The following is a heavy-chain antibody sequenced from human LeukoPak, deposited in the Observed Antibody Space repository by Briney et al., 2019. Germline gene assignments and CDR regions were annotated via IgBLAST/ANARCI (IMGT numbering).Heavy chain of an antibody. CDR1: GFTFSSYA. D-gene: IGHD1-1*01. J-gene: IGHJ4*02. CDR3: VRAYTTSGTYSEP. Sequence: GGSLRLSCAASGFTFSSYAMYWVRQAPGRGLEWVSAIPGSGDSTYYADSVKGRFAISRDNSKNTVYLQMNSLRAEDTALYYCVRAYTTSGTYSEPWGQGTLVTVSS. V-gene: IGHV3-23*01. CDR2: IPGSGDST.